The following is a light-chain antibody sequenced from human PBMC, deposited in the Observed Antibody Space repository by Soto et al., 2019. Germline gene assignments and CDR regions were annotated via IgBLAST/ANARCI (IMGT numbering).Light chain of an antibody. CDR2: DVS. CDR3: GSYASGSTLYV. V-gene: IGLV2-14*03. Sequence: QSVLTQPASVSGSPGQSIAISCTGVRTDVDGYDYVSWYQQHPGQAPQLMIYDVSNRPSGVPDCFSGSKSGNTASLTFSGLQAEDEADYYCGSYASGSTLYVFGTGTKVTVL. CDR1: RTDVDGYDY. J-gene: IGLJ1*01.